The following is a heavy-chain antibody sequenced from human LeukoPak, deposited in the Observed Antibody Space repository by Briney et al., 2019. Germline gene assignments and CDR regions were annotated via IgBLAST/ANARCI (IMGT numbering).Heavy chain of an antibody. Sequence: ASVKVSFKVSGYTFTGYYMQWGRQAPGQGLEWMGWINPNSGGTNYAQKFQGRVTMTRDTSISTAYMELSRLRSDDTAVYYCARDTTHLPYAGNGDYWAQGTLVTVSS. CDR3: ARDTTHLPYAGNGDY. CDR1: GYTFTGYY. J-gene: IGHJ4*02. D-gene: IGHD2-8*01. V-gene: IGHV1-2*02. CDR2: INPNSGGT.